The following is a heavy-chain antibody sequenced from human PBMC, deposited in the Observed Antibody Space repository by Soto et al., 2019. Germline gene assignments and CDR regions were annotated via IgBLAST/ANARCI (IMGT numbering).Heavy chain of an antibody. CDR1: GFAFRTCW. J-gene: IGHJ3*02. Sequence: GGSLRLSCAASGFAFRTCWMSWVRQAPGKGLEWVANINQYGSETKYVDSVKGRFTISRDHTKNSQYLQMNGLSAEGTAVYCCARVRGFGVVITPGAFAIWGQGTMVTVS. V-gene: IGHV3-7*05. CDR3: ARVRGFGVVITPGAFAI. CDR2: INQYGSET. D-gene: IGHD3-3*01.